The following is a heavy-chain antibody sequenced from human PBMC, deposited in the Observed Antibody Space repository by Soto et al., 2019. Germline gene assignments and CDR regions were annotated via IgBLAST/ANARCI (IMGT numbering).Heavy chain of an antibody. D-gene: IGHD3-10*01. CDR3: ARRRPYGSGSYQYGMDV. CDR1: GGSFSGYY. J-gene: IGHJ6*02. V-gene: IGHV4-34*01. Sequence: QVQLQQWGAGLLKPSETLSLTCAVYGGSFSGYYWSWIRQPPGKGLEWIGEINHSGSTNYNPSLKSRVTISVDTSKIQFSLKLSSVTAADTAVYYCARRRPYGSGSYQYGMDVWGQGTTVTVSS. CDR2: INHSGST.